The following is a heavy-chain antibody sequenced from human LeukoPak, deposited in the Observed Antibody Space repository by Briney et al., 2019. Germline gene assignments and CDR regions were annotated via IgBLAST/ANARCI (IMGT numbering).Heavy chain of an antibody. CDR3: ARRVPVAGTRGYFDY. V-gene: IGHV4-39*07. J-gene: IGHJ4*02. CDR1: GGSISSSSYY. D-gene: IGHD6-19*01. Sequence: SETLSLTCTVSGGSISSSSYYWGWIRQPPGKGLEWIGSIYYSGSTYYNPSLKSRVTISVDTSKNQFSLKLSSVTAADTAVYYCARRVPVAGTRGYFDYWGQGTLVTVSS. CDR2: IYYSGST.